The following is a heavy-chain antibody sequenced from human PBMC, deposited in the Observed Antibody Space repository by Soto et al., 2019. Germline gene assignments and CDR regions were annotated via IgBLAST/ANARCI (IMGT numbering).Heavy chain of an antibody. J-gene: IGHJ4*02. D-gene: IGHD3-22*01. CDR3: ARSYYDSSGYYSPYFDY. CDR1: GGSISSSSYY. Sequence: SETLSLTCTVSGGSISSSSYYWGWIRQPPGKGLEWIGFIYYSGSTNYNPSLKSRVTISVDTSKNQFSLKLSSVTAADTAVYYCARSYYDSSGYYSPYFDYWGQGTLVTVSS. V-gene: IGHV4-61*05. CDR2: IYYSGST.